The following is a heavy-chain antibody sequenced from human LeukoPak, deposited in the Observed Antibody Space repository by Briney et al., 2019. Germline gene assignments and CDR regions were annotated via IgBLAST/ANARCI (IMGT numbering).Heavy chain of an antibody. CDR3: ALWRGYGGYFDY. CDR1: GASIRTAY. Sequence: SETLSLTCTVSGASIRTAYWSWIRHRPGEVLELLGSIHNRGTSNYKSSLKGRVTISGDTSKNQFSLKLNSVTAADMAVYYCALWRGYGGYFDYWGQGSLVTVSS. D-gene: IGHD4-23*01. CDR2: IHNRGTS. J-gene: IGHJ4*02. V-gene: IGHV4-59*01.